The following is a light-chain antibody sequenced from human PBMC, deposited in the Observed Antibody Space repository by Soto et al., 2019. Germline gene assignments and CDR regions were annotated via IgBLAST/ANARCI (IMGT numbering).Light chain of an antibody. CDR3: QQRYDWPWT. V-gene: IGKV3-11*01. J-gene: IGKJ1*01. Sequence: LLTQSPATLSLSPGERAPLSCRASESVGAYVDWYQHKPGQGHRLLIYDTSDRATGVPPRFSGSGSETDFTLTISGLEPEDFAVYYCQQRYDWPWTFGQGTKVDI. CDR2: DTS. CDR1: ESVGAY.